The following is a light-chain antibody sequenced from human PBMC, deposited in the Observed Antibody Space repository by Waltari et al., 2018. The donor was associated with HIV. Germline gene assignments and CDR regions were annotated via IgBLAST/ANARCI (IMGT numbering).Light chain of an antibody. J-gene: IGKJ4*01. Sequence: EIVLTQSPGTLSLSPGERATLSCRASQSVTSSFLSWYQQKPGQAPRLLIYGASGRATGIPDRFSGGGSGTDFTLTISRLEPEDFAVYYCQQYGSSPLTFGGGTKVDIK. CDR3: QQYGSSPLT. CDR2: GAS. V-gene: IGKV3-20*01. CDR1: QSVTSSF.